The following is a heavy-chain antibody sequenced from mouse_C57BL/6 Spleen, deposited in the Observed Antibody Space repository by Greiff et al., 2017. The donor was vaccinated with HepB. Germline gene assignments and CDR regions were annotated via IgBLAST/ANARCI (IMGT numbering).Heavy chain of an antibody. J-gene: IGHJ4*01. CDR1: GFSLTSYG. CDR2: IWGGGST. D-gene: IGHD2-4*01. CDR3: ANHDDYLYYAVDY. V-gene: IGHV2-9*01. Sequence: VQGVESGPGLVAPSQSLSITCTASGFSLTSYGVDWVRQPPGKGLEWLGVIWGGGSTNYNSAPMSRLSISKDNSKNQVFLKMNRLQTDDTAMYYCANHDDYLYYAVDYWGQGTSVTVSS.